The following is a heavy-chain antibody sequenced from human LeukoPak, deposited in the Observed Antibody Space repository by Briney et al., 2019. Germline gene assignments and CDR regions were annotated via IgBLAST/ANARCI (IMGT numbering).Heavy chain of an antibody. CDR3: ASYLGAAAGTGELFMDV. J-gene: IGHJ6*02. Sequence: PGGSLRLSCAASGFTFSSYSMNWVRQAPGKGLEWVSSISSSSSYIYYADSVKGRFTISRDNAKNSLYLQMNSLRAEDTAVYYCASYLGAAAGTGELFMDVWGQGTTVTVSS. D-gene: IGHD6-13*01. CDR2: ISSSSSYI. V-gene: IGHV3-21*01. CDR1: GFTFSSYS.